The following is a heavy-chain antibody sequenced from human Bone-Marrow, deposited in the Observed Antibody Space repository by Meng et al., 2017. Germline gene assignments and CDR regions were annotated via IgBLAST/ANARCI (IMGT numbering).Heavy chain of an antibody. CDR3: ARYGDYGFDY. Sequence: SVKVSCKASGGTFSSYAISRVRQAPGQGLEWMGGIIPIFGTANYAQKFQGRVTITAGKSTSTAYMELSSLRSEDTAVYYCARYGDYGFDYWGQGTLVTVSS. J-gene: IGHJ4*02. D-gene: IGHD4-17*01. CDR1: GGTFSSYA. V-gene: IGHV1-69*06. CDR2: IIPIFGTA.